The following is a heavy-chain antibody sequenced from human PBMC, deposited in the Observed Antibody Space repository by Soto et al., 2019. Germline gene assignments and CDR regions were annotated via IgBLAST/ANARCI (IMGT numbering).Heavy chain of an antibody. J-gene: IGHJ6*02. V-gene: IGHV3-21*01. D-gene: IGHD2-15*01. CDR3: AREVKAATEYHYYGMDV. CDR1: GFTFSSYS. CDR2: ISSSSSYI. Sequence: PGGSLRLSCAASGFTFSSYSMNWVRQAPGKGLEWVSSISSSSSYIYYADSVKGRFTISRDNAKNSLYLQMNSLRAEDTAVYYCAREVKAATEYHYYGMDVWGQGTTVTVSS.